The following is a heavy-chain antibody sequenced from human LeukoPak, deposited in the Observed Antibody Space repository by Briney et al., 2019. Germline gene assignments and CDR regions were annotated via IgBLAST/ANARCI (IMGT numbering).Heavy chain of an antibody. CDR2: ISAYNGNT. V-gene: IGHV1-18*01. J-gene: IGHJ6*02. CDR1: GYTFTSYV. CDR3: ARDAYCSGSYLMSYGMDV. Sequence: GASVKVSCKASGYTFTSYVISWVPQAPGQGLEGVGWISAYNGNTNYAQKLQGRVSMTTDTSTSTAYMELRSLSSDDTAVYYCARDAYCSGSYLMSYGMDVWGQGTTVTVSS. D-gene: IGHD3-10*01.